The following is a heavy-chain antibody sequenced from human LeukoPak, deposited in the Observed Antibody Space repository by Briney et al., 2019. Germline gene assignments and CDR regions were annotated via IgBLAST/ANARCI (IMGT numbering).Heavy chain of an antibody. Sequence: SETLSLTCTVSGGSISSYYWSWIRQPPGKGLEWIGYIYYSGSTNYNPSLKSRVTISVDTSKNQFSLKLSSVTAADTAVYYCAGGSWSGYYFDYWGQGTLVTVSS. CDR2: IYYSGST. CDR1: GGSISSYY. V-gene: IGHV4-59*01. J-gene: IGHJ4*02. CDR3: AGGSWSGYYFDY. D-gene: IGHD6-13*01.